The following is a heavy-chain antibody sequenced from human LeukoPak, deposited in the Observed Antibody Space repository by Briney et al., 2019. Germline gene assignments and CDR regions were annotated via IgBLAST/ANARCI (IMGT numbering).Heavy chain of an antibody. CDR3: ARDYDSSGYYPYFDY. CDR2: ISAYNGNT. CDR1: GYTFTSYG. D-gene: IGHD3-22*01. J-gene: IGHJ4*02. V-gene: IGHV1-18*01. Sequence: GASVKVSCKASGYTFTSYGVRGVRQAPGQGVEGMGWISAYNGNTNYAQRLQGRDTMTTDTSTSTAYMDLRSVRSDDTAVYYCARDYDSSGYYPYFDYWGQETLVTVSS.